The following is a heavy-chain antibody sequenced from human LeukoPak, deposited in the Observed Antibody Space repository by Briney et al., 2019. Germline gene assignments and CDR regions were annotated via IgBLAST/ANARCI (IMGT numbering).Heavy chain of an antibody. D-gene: IGHD6-13*01. CDR1: GYTYTSYG. CDR3: ARNPYSISWLPLYYIDV. J-gene: IGHJ6*03. V-gene: IGHV1-18*01. CDR2: LSDYNSNT. Sequence: ASVKGYCKASGYTYTSYGISWLRQAPGQGLEWLGWLSDYNSNTNYAKKLQGRVTMTTDTSKSTAYMELRSLRSDDTAVYYCARNPYSISWLPLYYIDVWGKGTTVTVSS.